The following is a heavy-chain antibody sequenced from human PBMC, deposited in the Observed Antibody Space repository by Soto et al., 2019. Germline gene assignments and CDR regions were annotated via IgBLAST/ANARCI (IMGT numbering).Heavy chain of an antibody. J-gene: IGHJ6*03. CDR3: ARAQQLTSYYYYYYMDV. Sequence: PDTLSLTCTVSGGSLSRYYSSWLRQPPGKGLEWIGYIYYSGSTNYNPSLKSRVTISVDTSKNQFSLKLSSVTAADTAVYYCARAQQLTSYYYYYYMDVWGKGTTVTVSS. D-gene: IGHD2-2*01. CDR2: IYYSGST. CDR1: GGSLSRYY. V-gene: IGHV4-59*01.